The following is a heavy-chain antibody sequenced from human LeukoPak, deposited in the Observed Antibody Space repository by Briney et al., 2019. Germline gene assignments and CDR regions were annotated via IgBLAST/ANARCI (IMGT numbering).Heavy chain of an antibody. D-gene: IGHD5-12*01. J-gene: IGHJ4*02. CDR1: GGSISSGSYY. CDR3: ARVGRLRLRYFDY. Sequence: SETLSLTCTVSGGSISSGSYYWSWIRQPAGKGLEWIGRIYTSGSTNYNPPLKSRVTISVDTSKNQFSLKLSSVAAADTAVYYCARVGRLRLRYFDYWGQGTLVTVSS. CDR2: IYTSGST. V-gene: IGHV4-61*02.